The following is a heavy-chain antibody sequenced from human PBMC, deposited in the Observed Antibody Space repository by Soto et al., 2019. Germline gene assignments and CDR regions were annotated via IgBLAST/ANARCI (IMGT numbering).Heavy chain of an antibody. J-gene: IGHJ3*02. V-gene: IGHV3-48*03. CDR3: ARAITGDRPSAFDI. CDR2: ISSSGSTI. Sequence: GGSLRLSCAASGFTFSSYEMNWVRQAPGKGLEWVSYISSSGSTIYYADSVKGRFTISRDNAKNSLYLQMNSLRAEDTAVYYCARAITGDRPSAFDIWGQGTMVTVSS. CDR1: GFTFSSYE. D-gene: IGHD7-27*01.